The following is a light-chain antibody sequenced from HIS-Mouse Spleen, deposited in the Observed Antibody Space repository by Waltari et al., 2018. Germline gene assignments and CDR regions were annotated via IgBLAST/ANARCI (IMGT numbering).Light chain of an antibody. V-gene: IGLV2-14*01. Sequence: QSALTQPASVSGSPGQSITISCTGTSSDVGGYHSVSWYQQHPGKAPKLMIYEVSNRPSGVSNRFSGSKSGNTASLTISGLQAEEEADYYCSSYTSSSTPYVFGTGTKVTVL. CDR1: SSDVGGYHS. CDR2: EVS. J-gene: IGLJ1*01. CDR3: SSYTSSSTPYV.